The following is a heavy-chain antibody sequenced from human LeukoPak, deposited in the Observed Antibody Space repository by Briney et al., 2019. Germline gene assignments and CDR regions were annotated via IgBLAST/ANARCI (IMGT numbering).Heavy chain of an antibody. CDR2: ISSSSSSCI. D-gene: IGHD5-12*01. CDR3: ARMVYSGYDYANFDY. V-gene: IGHV3-21*01. CDR1: GFTFSSYS. J-gene: IGHJ4*02. Sequence: GGSLRLSCAASGFTFSSYSMNWVRQAPGKGLEWVSSISSSSSSCIYYADSVKGRFTISRDNAKNSLYLQMNSLRAEDTAVYYCARMVYSGYDYANFDYWGQGTLVTVSS.